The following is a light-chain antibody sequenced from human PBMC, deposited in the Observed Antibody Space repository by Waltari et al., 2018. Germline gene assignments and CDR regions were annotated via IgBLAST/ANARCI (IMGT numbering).Light chain of an antibody. CDR1: QSVNSQ. V-gene: IGKV3-11*01. Sequence: RASQSVNSQLAWYQHKPGQAPRLLIYDASIRVTGISARFSGSGSGTDFTLTISSLEPEDFAVYYCQQRSKWPWSFGQGTKVEIK. CDR3: QQRSKWPWS. CDR2: DAS. J-gene: IGKJ1*01.